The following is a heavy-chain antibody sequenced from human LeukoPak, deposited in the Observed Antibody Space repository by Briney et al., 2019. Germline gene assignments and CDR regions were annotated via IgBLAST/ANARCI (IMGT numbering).Heavy chain of an antibody. CDR3: AREVVVAATDRFDP. D-gene: IGHD2-15*01. V-gene: IGHV3-48*02. J-gene: IGHJ5*02. Sequence: PGGSLRLSCAASGFSLTTYEMNWVRQAPGKGLEWVSYISSSSSTIYYADSVKGRFTISRDNAKNSLYLQMNSLRDEDTAVYYCAREVVVAATDRFDPWGQGTLVTVSS. CDR1: GFSLTTYE. CDR2: ISSSSSTI.